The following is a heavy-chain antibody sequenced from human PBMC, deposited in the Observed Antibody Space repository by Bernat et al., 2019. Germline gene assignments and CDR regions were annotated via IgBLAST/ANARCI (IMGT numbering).Heavy chain of an antibody. CDR1: GFSFSDSS. CDR3: VRGQWVSHKTDYYLDY. Sequence: QVQLVQSGAEVKKPGASVKVPCRASGFSFSDSSIHWVRQAPGQRLEWMGWINTGNGATKYSQTFQGRVTITRDASASTVYMDLSSLRSEDTAVYFCVRGQWVSHKTDYYLDYWGLGTLVTVSS. CDR2: INTGNGAT. V-gene: IGHV1-3*04. D-gene: IGHD3-10*01. J-gene: IGHJ4*02.